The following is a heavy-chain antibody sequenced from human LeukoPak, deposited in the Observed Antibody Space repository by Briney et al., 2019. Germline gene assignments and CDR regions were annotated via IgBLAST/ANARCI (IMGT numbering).Heavy chain of an antibody. D-gene: IGHD4-11*01. J-gene: IGHJ4*02. CDR1: GGSISVSSYY. V-gene: IGHV4-39*07. Sequence: PSETLSLTCTVSGGSISVSSYYWGWIRQPPGKGLEWIGNIFYNGKTYYNPSLKSRVTISVDTSKNQFSLKLSSVTAADTAVYYCAREPMTTEFGSFDYWGQGTLVTVSS. CDR3: AREPMTTEFGSFDY. CDR2: IFYNGKT.